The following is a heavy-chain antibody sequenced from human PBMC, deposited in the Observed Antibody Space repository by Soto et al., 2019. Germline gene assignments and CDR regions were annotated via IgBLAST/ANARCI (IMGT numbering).Heavy chain of an antibody. CDR1: LFTFIDYY. J-gene: IGHJ4*02. Sequence: WVSLILSCEVSLFTFIDYYIICILQAPLKGLEWISYSSNSCDFSRYADSVKCRFSISRDNTKNLLYLQMNSLRAEDTAVYYCARSGENYNRIDYCGKGNTVNVSS. D-gene: IGHD1-7*01. V-gene: IGHV3-11*06. CDR2: SSNSCDFS. CDR3: ARSGENYNRIDY.